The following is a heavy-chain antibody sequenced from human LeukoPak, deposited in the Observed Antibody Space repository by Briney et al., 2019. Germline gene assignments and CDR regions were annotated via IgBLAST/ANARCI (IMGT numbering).Heavy chain of an antibody. Sequence: GGSLRLSCAASGFTFSNYAMNWVRQAPGKGLEWVAIISYDGSNKYYADSVKGRFTITRDNSKNTLYLQMNSLRAEDTAVYYCARDRLGYSSGWYNAFDIWGQGTMVIVSS. CDR3: ARDRLGYSSGWYNAFDI. D-gene: IGHD6-19*01. CDR2: ISYDGSNK. CDR1: GFTFSNYA. V-gene: IGHV3-30*04. J-gene: IGHJ3*02.